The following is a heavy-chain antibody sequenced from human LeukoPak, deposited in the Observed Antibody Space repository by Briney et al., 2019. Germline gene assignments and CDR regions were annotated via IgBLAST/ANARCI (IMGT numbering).Heavy chain of an antibody. D-gene: IGHD1-20*01. V-gene: IGHV4-34*01. CDR1: GGSISNYY. Sequence: SETLSLTCTVSGGSISNYYWSWIRQPPGKGLGWIGEINHSGSTNYNPSLKSRVTISVDTSKNQFSLKLSSVTAADTAVYYCARANNWTDYWGQGALVTVSS. CDR3: ARANNWTDY. CDR2: INHSGST. J-gene: IGHJ4*02.